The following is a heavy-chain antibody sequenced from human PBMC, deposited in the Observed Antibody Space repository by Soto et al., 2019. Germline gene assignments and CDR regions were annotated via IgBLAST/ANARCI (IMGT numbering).Heavy chain of an antibody. J-gene: IGHJ3*02. Sequence: QVQLVQSGAEVKKPGSSVKVSCKTSGGTFSNYALSWVRQAPGQGLECIGEIMPIFGTANYAQQYQGRVTHTAAESTSTAYMELNSLRSEDTAIYYCARARGSVIYALPDAFNIWGQWTLVTVSS. CDR1: GGTFSNYA. CDR3: ARARGSVIYALPDAFNI. V-gene: IGHV1-69*01. CDR2: IMPIFGTA. D-gene: IGHD2-8*02.